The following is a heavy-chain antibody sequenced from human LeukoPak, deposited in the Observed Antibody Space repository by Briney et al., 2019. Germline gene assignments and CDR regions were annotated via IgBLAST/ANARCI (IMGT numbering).Heavy chain of an antibody. CDR1: GFTFSNYG. V-gene: IGHV3-30*02. CDR2: IRYDGSNK. CDR3: AKKTIEGATVDAFDI. J-gene: IGHJ3*02. D-gene: IGHD1-26*01. Sequence: GGSLRLSCAASGFTFSNYGMHWVRQAPGKGLEWVGSIRYDGSNKYYADFVKGRFTISRDNSKNTLYLQMNSLRAEDTAVYYCAKKTIEGATVDAFDIWGQGTMVTVSS.